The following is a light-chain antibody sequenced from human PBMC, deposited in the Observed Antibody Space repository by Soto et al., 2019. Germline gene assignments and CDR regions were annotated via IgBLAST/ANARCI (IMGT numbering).Light chain of an antibody. Sequence: QSVLTQPASVSGSPGQSIAFSCTGTSSDVGAFNYVSWYQQHPGKAPKFMIFDVSSRPSGVSDRFSGSKSGNTASLTISGLQTEDEADYYCASYTPSSTYVFGTGTKVTVL. J-gene: IGLJ1*01. CDR3: ASYTPSSTYV. CDR1: SSDVGAFNY. CDR2: DVS. V-gene: IGLV2-14*03.